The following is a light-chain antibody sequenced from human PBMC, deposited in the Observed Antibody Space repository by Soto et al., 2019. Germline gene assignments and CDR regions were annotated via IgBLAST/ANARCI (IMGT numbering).Light chain of an antibody. CDR2: GAS. CDR1: QSVSNNY. Sequence: ESVLTQSKGTMSVSLGDRDILSCRASQSVSNNYLAWYQQKPGQAPRLLIYGASNRATGIPDRFSGSGSGTDFTLTITRLEPEDFAVYSCQQYGRSITFGQGTRLEIK. CDR3: QQYGRSIT. V-gene: IGKV3-20*01. J-gene: IGKJ5*01.